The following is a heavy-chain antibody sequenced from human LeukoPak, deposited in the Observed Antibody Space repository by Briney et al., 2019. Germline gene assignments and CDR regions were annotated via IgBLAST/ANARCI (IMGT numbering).Heavy chain of an antibody. CDR2: IFYTRST. CDR1: GWSISSGGYY. J-gene: IGHJ4*02. V-gene: IGHV4-31*03. D-gene: IGHD2-15*01. CDR3: ARALVVVAATQFDY. Sequence: SETLSLTCTVSGWSISSGGYYWSWIRQHPGKGLEWIAYIFYTRSTYYNPSLKSRVTISVDRSKNQFSLKLSSVTAADTAVYYCARALVVVAATQFDYWGQGTLVTVSS.